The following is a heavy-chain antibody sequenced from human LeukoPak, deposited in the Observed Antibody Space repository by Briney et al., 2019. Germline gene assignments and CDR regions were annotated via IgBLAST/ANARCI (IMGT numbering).Heavy chain of an antibody. Sequence: GGSLRLSCAASGFTFDDYGMSWVRQAPGKGLECVSGSNWNGGSTGYADSVKGRFTISRDNAKNSLYLQMNSLRAEDTALYHCARRYYYGSGSSAFDPWGQGTLVTVSS. CDR1: GFTFDDYG. D-gene: IGHD3-10*01. CDR2: SNWNGGST. J-gene: IGHJ5*02. V-gene: IGHV3-20*01. CDR3: ARRYYYGSGSSAFDP.